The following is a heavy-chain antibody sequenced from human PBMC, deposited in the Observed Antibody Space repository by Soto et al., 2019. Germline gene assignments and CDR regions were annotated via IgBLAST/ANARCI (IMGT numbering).Heavy chain of an antibody. CDR2: IWYDGSNK. CDR3: AIDSTVVTPSSIGY. D-gene: IGHD2-15*01. CDR1: GFTFSSYG. Sequence: GGSLRLSCAASGFTFSSYGMHWVRQAPGKGLEWVAVIWYDGSNKYYADSVKGRFTISRDNSKNTLYLQMNSLRAEDTAVYYCAIDSTVVTPSSIGYWGQGTLVPVSS. V-gene: IGHV3-33*01. J-gene: IGHJ4*02.